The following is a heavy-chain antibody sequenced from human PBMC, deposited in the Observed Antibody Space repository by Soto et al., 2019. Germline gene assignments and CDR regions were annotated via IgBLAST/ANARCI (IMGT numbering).Heavy chain of an antibody. CDR2: ISYDGSNN. V-gene: IGHV3-30*18. J-gene: IGHJ4*01. CDR1: GFTFSSYG. D-gene: IGHD6-19*01. CDR3: AKAEYSSGWYEGY. Sequence: QVQLVESGGGVVQPGRSLRLSCAASGFTFSSYGMHWVRQAPGKGLEWVAVISYDGSNNYYADSVKGRFTISRDNSKNTLYVQMNSLRAEDTAVYYCAKAEYSSGWYEGYWGHGTMVTVSS.